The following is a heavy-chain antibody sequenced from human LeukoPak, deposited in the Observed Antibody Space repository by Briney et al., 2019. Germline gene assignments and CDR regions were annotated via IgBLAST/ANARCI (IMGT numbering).Heavy chain of an antibody. J-gene: IGHJ4*02. CDR3: AKDSYDSSGYCHY. CDR1: GFTFSGYY. D-gene: IGHD3-22*01. V-gene: IGHV1-2*02. Sequence: GASVKVSCKASGFTFSGYYMQWVRQAPGHRLEWMAWISPNSGGTNYAQKFQGRVTMTRDTSISTAYMELSRLRSDDTAVYYCAKDSYDSSGYCHYWGQGTLVTVSS. CDR2: ISPNSGGT.